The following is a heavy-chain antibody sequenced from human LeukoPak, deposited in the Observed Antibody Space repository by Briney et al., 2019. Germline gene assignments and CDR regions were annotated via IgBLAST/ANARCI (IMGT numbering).Heavy chain of an antibody. J-gene: IGHJ3*02. CDR3: AREGDPIVIVPAAIETIDDAFGI. D-gene: IGHD2-2*01. CDR2: INPNSGGT. CDR1: GYTFTGYY. Sequence: ASVKVSCKASGYTFTGYYMHWVRQAPGQGLEWMGWINPNSGGTNYAQKFQGRVTMTRDTSISTAYMELSRLRSDDTAVYYCAREGDPIVIVPAAIETIDDAFGIWGQGTMVTVSS. V-gene: IGHV1-2*02.